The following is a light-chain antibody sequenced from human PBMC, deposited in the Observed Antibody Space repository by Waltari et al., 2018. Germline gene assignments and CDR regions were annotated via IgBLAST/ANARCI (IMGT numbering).Light chain of an antibody. Sequence: SYVVTQPPSVSVAPGETATITCGGDNIGNYSVHWYKQKAGQAPVLVIVYDRDRPSGIPDRFSCSNSGNTATLTISRVEAGDEARYYCHVWHPHVDPGVFGTGTEVTVL. CDR3: HVWHPHVDPGV. CDR1: NIGNYS. CDR2: YDR. V-gene: IGLV3-21*04. J-gene: IGLJ1*01.